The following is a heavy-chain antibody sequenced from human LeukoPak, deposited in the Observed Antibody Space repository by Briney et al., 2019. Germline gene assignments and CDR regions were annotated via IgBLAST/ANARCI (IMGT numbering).Heavy chain of an antibody. CDR2: ISSSGSTI. Sequence: GGSLRLSCAASGFTSSSYEMNWVRQAPGKGLEWVSYISSSGSTIYYADSVKGRFTISRDNAKNSLYLQMNSLRAEDTALYYCARGDDSYYYYMDVWGKGTTVTVSS. D-gene: IGHD1-1*01. CDR1: GFTSSSYE. CDR3: ARGDDSYYYYMDV. V-gene: IGHV3-48*03. J-gene: IGHJ6*03.